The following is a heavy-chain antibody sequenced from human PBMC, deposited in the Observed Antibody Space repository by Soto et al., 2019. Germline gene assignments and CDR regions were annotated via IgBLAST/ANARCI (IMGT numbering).Heavy chain of an antibody. J-gene: IGHJ6*02. V-gene: IGHV1-2*02. CDR1: GYTFADYY. CDR3: ARDQSPSSGWPGMDV. D-gene: IGHD6-19*01. Sequence: ASVKVSFEASGYTFADYYMHWVRQSPGQGLEWMGWINPNSGVTNYAQKFQGRVTMTRDTSISTAYIELNRLRSDDTAVYYCARDQSPSSGWPGMDVWGQGTTVTVSS. CDR2: INPNSGVT.